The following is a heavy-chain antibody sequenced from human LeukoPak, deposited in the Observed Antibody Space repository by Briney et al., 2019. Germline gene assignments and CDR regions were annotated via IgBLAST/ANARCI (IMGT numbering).Heavy chain of an antibody. Sequence: PGGSLRLSCAASGFTFSSYDMSWVRQAPGKGLEWVSAIGSDGSTYYGGSVKGRFTISTDNSKNTLYLQMNSLRAEDTAVYYCAKNTITMIEDYWGQGTLVTVSS. V-gene: IGHV3-23*01. CDR1: GFTFSSYD. CDR3: AKNTITMIEDY. CDR2: IGSDGST. D-gene: IGHD3-22*01. J-gene: IGHJ4*02.